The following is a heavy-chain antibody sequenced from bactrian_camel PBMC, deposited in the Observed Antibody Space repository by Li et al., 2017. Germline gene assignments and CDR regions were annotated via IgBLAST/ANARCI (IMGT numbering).Heavy chain of an antibody. CDR3: ADADIDRLGYEYNY. V-gene: IGHV3S6*01. CDR2: IYTADGGEGST. J-gene: IGHJ4*01. Sequence: HVQLVESGGGLVQPGGSLRLSCAASGFTFSNNWMNWVRQAPGKGPEWVCSIYTADGGEGSTNSVDSVKGRFTSSRDNAKNTVHLQLNGLKPEDTAMYYCADADIDRLGYEYNYRGQGTQVTVS. CDR1: GFTFSNNW. D-gene: IGHD1*01.